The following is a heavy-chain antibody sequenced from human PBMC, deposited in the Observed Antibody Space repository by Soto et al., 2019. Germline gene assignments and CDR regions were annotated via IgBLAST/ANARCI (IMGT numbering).Heavy chain of an antibody. CDR1: GYSISSGYY. J-gene: IGHJ4*02. V-gene: IGHV4-38-2*01. CDR3: AVARVPGGWEQQLNYFDY. Sequence: SETLSLTCAVSGYSISSGYYWGWIRQPPGKGLEWIGSIYHSGSTYYNPSLKSRVTISVDTSKNQFSLKLSSVTAADTAVYYCAVARVPGGWEQQLNYFDYWGQGTLVTVSS. D-gene: IGHD1-26*01. CDR2: IYHSGST.